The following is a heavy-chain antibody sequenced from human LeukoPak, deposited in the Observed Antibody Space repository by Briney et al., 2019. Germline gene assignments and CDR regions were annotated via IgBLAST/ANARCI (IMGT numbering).Heavy chain of an antibody. CDR2: IYYSGST. Sequence: SETLSLTCTVSGGSISSSSYYWGWIRQPPGKGLEWIGSIYYSGSTYYNPSLKSRVTISVDTSKNQFSLKLSSVTAADTAVHYCARQGYSYGNFDYWGQGTLVTVSS. J-gene: IGHJ4*02. CDR1: GGSISSSSYY. D-gene: IGHD5-18*01. V-gene: IGHV4-39*01. CDR3: ARQGYSYGNFDY.